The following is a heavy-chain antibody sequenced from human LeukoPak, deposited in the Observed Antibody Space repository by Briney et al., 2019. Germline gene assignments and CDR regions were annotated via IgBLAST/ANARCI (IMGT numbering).Heavy chain of an antibody. Sequence: ASVKVSCKASGYTFTCYAMHWVRQAPGPRLEWMGWINAGNGNTKYSQEFQGRVTITRDTSASTAYMELSSLRSEDTAVYYCARDAATTVPYNWFDPWGQGTLVTVSS. CDR2: INAGNGNT. D-gene: IGHD4-17*01. CDR3: ARDAATTVPYNWFDP. CDR1: GYTFTCYA. J-gene: IGHJ5*02. V-gene: IGHV1-3*03.